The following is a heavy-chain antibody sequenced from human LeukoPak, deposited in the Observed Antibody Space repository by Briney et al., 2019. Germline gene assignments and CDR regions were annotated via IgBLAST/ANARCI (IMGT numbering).Heavy chain of an antibody. J-gene: IGHJ4*02. CDR2: ISAYNGNT. Sequence: ASVKVSCRASGYTFTSYGISWVRQAPGQGLEWMGWISAYNGNTNYAQELQGRVTMTTDTSTSTAYMELRSLRSDDTAVYYCARDTYYYGSGSYYNPPIDYWGQGTLVTVSS. CDR3: ARDTYYYGSGSYYNPPIDY. D-gene: IGHD3-10*01. CDR1: GYTFTSYG. V-gene: IGHV1-18*01.